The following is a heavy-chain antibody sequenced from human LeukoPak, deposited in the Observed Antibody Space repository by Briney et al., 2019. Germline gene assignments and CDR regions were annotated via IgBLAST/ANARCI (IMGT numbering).Heavy chain of an antibody. J-gene: IGHJ5*02. CDR3: ARDLAAAGDNWFDP. D-gene: IGHD6-13*01. CDR1: GYTFTSYD. CDR2: MHPNSGNT. Sequence: ASVKVSCKASGYTFTSYDINWVRQATGQGLEWMGWMHPNSGNTGYAQNFQGRVTMTRNTSISTAYMELSSLRSEDTAVYYCARDLAAAGDNWFDPWGQGTLVTVSS. V-gene: IGHV1-8*01.